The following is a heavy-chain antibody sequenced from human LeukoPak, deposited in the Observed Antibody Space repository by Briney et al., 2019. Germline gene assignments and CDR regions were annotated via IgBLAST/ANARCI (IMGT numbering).Heavy chain of an antibody. Sequence: GGSLRLSCAASGFTFSSYSMNWVRQAPGKGLEWVSSISSSSSYIYYADSVKGRFTISRDNAKNSLYLQMNSLRAEDTALYYCAKDNYYDSSGYYPYWGQGTLVTVSS. CDR3: AKDNYYDSSGYYPY. D-gene: IGHD3-22*01. CDR2: ISSSSSYI. J-gene: IGHJ4*02. V-gene: IGHV3-21*04. CDR1: GFTFSSYS.